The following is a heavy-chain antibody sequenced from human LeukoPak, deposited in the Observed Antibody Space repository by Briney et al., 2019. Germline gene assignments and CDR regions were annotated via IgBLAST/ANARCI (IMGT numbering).Heavy chain of an antibody. Sequence: GGSLRLSCAASGFTFSSYAMSWVRQAPGKGLEWVSAISAGGGSPYYADSVKGRSSISRDNSKNTLYLQMNSLRAEDTAVYYCAKDGGIAEAGGWFDPWGQGTLVTVSS. D-gene: IGHD6-13*01. J-gene: IGHJ5*02. V-gene: IGHV3-23*01. CDR2: ISAGGGSP. CDR1: GFTFSSYA. CDR3: AKDGGIAEAGGWFDP.